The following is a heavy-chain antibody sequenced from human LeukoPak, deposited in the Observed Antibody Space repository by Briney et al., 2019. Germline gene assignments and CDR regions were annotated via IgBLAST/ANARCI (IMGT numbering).Heavy chain of an antibody. D-gene: IGHD6-19*01. V-gene: IGHV4-39*01. CDR2: IYYTGST. CDR1: GGSISSSSSYY. Sequence: SETLSLTCSVSGGSISSSSSYYWGWIRQPPGKGLEWIGSIYYTGSTYYNPSLKSRVTTSVDTSKNQFSLKLSSVTAADTAVYYCARLGRNIAVAGGGAFDIWGQGTMVTVSS. J-gene: IGHJ3*02. CDR3: ARLGRNIAVAGGGAFDI.